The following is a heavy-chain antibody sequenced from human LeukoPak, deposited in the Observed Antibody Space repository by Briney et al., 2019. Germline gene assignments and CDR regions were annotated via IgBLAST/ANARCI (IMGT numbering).Heavy chain of an antibody. CDR1: GYTFTSDD. Sequence: EASVKVSCKASGYTFTSDDINWVRQATGQGLEWMGWMNPNSGNTDYAQKFQGRVTMTRNTSISTAYMELSSLRSEDTAVYYCARDHLPGHFDYWGQGTLVTVSS. V-gene: IGHV1-8*01. J-gene: IGHJ4*02. CDR3: ARDHLPGHFDY. CDR2: MNPNSGNT.